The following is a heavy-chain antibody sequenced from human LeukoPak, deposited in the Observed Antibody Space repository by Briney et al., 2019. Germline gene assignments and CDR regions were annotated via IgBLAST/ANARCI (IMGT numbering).Heavy chain of an antibody. D-gene: IGHD1-26*01. J-gene: IGHJ4*02. CDR3: ARGAYSGSYYGSH. CDR2: INPNSGDT. CDR1: GYTFTGYY. Sequence: ASVKVSCKASGYTFTGYYMHWVRQAPGQGLEWVGRINPNSGDTNYAQQFQGRVTMTRVTSISTAYMELNRLGSDDTAVYYCARGAYSGSYYGSHWGQGTLLTVSS. V-gene: IGHV1-2*06.